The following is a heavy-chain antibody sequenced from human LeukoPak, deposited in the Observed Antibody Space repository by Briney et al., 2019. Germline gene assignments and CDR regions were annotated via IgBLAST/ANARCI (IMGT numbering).Heavy chain of an antibody. Sequence: SETLSLTCAVYGGSFSGYYWNWIRQPPGKGLEWIGEINHSGSTNYNPSLKSRVTISVDTSKNQFSLKLSSVTAADTAVYYCARGGYDSSGYYYYYYYYMDVWGKGTTVTVSS. J-gene: IGHJ6*03. CDR3: ARGGYDSSGYYYYYYYYMDV. V-gene: IGHV4-34*01. CDR1: GGSFSGYY. CDR2: INHSGST. D-gene: IGHD3-22*01.